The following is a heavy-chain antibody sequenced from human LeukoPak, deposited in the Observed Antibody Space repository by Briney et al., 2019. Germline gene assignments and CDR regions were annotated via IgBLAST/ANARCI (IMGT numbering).Heavy chain of an antibody. V-gene: IGHV1-69*05. CDR3: ARSKPLSCDY. Sequence: ASVKVSCKASGGTFSSYAISWVRQAPGQGLEWMGGIIPIFGTANYAQKLQGRVTMTTDTSTSTAYMELRSLRSDDTAVYYCARSKPLSCDYWGQGTLVTVSS. CDR2: IIPIFGTA. CDR1: GGTFSSYA. J-gene: IGHJ4*02.